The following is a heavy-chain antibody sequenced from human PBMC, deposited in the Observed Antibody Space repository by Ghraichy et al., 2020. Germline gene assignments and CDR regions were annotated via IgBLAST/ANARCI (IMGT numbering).Heavy chain of an antibody. CDR1: GFTFSSYA. CDR2: ISGSGGST. D-gene: IGHD6-19*01. CDR3: AKEGVAGTFVREYYFDY. J-gene: IGHJ4*02. V-gene: IGHV3-23*01. Sequence: GGSLRLSCAASGFTFSSYAMSWVRQAPGKGLEWVSAISGSGGSTYYADSVKGRFTISRDNSKNTLYLQMNSLRAEDTAVYYCAKEGVAGTFVREYYFDYWGQGTLVTVSS.